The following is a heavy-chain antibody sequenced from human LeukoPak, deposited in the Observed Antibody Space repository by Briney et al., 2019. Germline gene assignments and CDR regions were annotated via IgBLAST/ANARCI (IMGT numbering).Heavy chain of an antibody. Sequence: KASDTLSLTCTVSGGSISSYQWNWIRQLAGKGLEWIGRIFISGSTNYNPSLKSRVTMSVDTSKNQFSLKLSSVTAADTAVYYCARATHSGSLAPFDFWGQGTLVTVSS. J-gene: IGHJ4*02. CDR3: ARATHSGSLAPFDF. V-gene: IGHV4-4*07. CDR2: IFISGST. D-gene: IGHD1-26*01. CDR1: GGSISSYQ.